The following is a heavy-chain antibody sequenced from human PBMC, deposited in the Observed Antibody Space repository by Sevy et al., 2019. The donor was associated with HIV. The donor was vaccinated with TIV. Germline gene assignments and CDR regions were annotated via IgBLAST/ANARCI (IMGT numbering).Heavy chain of an antibody. CDR3: AKDPPSYDFWSGPTTGMDV. CDR2: ISGSGGST. Sequence: GGSLRLSCAASGFTFSSYAVSWVRQAPGKGLEWVSAISGSGGSTYYADSVKGRFTISRDNSKNTLYLQMNSLRAEDTAVYYCAKDPPSYDFWSGPTTGMDVWGKGTTVTVSS. J-gene: IGHJ6*04. V-gene: IGHV3-23*01. CDR1: GFTFSSYA. D-gene: IGHD3-3*01.